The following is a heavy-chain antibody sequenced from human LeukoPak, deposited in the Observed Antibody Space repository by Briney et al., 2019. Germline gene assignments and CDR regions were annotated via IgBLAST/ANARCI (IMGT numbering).Heavy chain of an antibody. CDR1: GFTFSSYW. CDR2: ILTEGGGT. Sequence: PGGSLRLSCAASGFTFSSYWMHWVRQAPGKGLVWVSRILTEGGGTTYADSVKGRFTISRDSAKNTPYLQMNSLRAEDTAVYYCARGSTMDYWGQGTLVTVSS. V-gene: IGHV3-74*01. J-gene: IGHJ4*02. CDR3: ARGSTMDY. D-gene: IGHD5-24*01.